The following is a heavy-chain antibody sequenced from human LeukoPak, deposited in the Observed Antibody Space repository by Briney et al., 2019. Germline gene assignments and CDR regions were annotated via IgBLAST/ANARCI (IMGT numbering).Heavy chain of an antibody. V-gene: IGHV1-46*01. CDR3: ARDLEDYYDSSGYYLCY. Sequence: ASVKVSCKASGYTFTSYYMHWVRQAPGQGLEWMGIINPSGGSTSYAQKFQGRVTMTRDTPTSTVYMELSSLRSEDTAVYYCARDLEDYYDSSGYYLCYWGQGTLVTVSS. CDR2: INPSGGST. CDR1: GYTFTSYY. D-gene: IGHD3-22*01. J-gene: IGHJ4*02.